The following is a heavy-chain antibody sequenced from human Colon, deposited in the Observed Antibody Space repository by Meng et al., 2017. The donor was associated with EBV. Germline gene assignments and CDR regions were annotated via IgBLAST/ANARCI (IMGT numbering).Heavy chain of an antibody. CDR3: ARGAYFDY. CDR2: IYYSGSA. CDR1: GGSISSGGYS. J-gene: IGHJ4*02. V-gene: IGHV4-30-2*01. Sequence: QLQLQESGSGLVKPSETLSLTCAVSGGSISSGGYSWHWIRQPPGKGLQWIGYIYYSGSAFYNPSLKSRVTLSVDRSKNQFSLNLSSVTAADTAVYYCARGAYFDYWSPGTLVTVSA.